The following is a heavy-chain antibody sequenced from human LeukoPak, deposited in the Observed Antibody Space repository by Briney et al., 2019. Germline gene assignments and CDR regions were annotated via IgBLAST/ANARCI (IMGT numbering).Heavy chain of an antibody. CDR1: GGSISRSGYS. Sequence: NTSETLSLTCAVSGGSISRSGYSWSWIRQPPGKGLEWIGYIYYTGSTYYNPSLKSRLTISLDTSKNQFSLKLSSVTAADTAVYYCARGGDSSGYEGRFDPWGQGTLVTVSS. CDR3: ARGGDSSGYEGRFDP. V-gene: IGHV4-30-4*07. J-gene: IGHJ5*02. CDR2: IYYTGST. D-gene: IGHD3-22*01.